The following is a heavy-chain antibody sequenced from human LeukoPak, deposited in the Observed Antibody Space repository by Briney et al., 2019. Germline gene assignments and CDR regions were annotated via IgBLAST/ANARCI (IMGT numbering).Heavy chain of an antibody. J-gene: IGHJ4*02. Sequence: PGGSLRLSCAASGFTFSNYWMSWVRQAPGKGPEWVAKIDKDGSEKYSADSVKGRFTISRDNAENSLYLQMNSLRVEDTAFYYCARDLAYSRLDYWGQGMLVTVSS. CDR1: GFTFSNYW. CDR3: ARDLAYSRLDY. D-gene: IGHD5-18*01. CDR2: IDKDGSEK. V-gene: IGHV3-7*01.